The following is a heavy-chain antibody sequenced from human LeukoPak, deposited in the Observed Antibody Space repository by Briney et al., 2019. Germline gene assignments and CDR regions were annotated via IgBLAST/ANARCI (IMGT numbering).Heavy chain of an antibody. V-gene: IGHV3-30-3*01. CDR1: GFTFNSYA. D-gene: IGHD1-14*01. CDR3: GRSHWGIRTGGTYYYGMDV. J-gene: IGHJ6*02. CDR2: ISYDGSNK. Sequence: PGGSLRLSCAASGFTFNSYAMHWVRQAPGKGLEWVAVISYDGSNKYYADSVKGRFTISRDNSKNTLYLQMNSLRAEDTAVYYCGRSHWGIRTGGTYYYGMDVWGQGTTVTVS.